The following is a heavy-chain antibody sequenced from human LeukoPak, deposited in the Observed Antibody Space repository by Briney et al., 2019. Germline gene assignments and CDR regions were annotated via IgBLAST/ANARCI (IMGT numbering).Heavy chain of an antibody. CDR3: ARAGSYDNVWGSYRQGSYFDY. V-gene: IGHV4-30-4*01. CDR1: GGSISSGDYH. Sequence: SGTLSLTCTVSGGSISSGDYHWSWIRQPPGKGLEWIGYIYYSGSTHYNPSLKSRVTISVDTSKNQFSLNLSSVTAADTAVYYCARAGSYDNVWGSYRQGSYFDYWGQGTLVTVSS. J-gene: IGHJ4*02. CDR2: IYYSGST. D-gene: IGHD3-16*02.